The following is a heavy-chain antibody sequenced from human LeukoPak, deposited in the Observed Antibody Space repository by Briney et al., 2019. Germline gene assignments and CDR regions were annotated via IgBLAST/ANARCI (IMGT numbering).Heavy chain of an antibody. J-gene: IGHJ4*02. CDR1: GYTFTGYY. CDR2: INPNSGGT. Sequence: ASVKVSCKASGYTFTGYYMHWVRQAPGQGLEWMGWINPNSGGTNYAQKFQGRVTMTRDTSISTAYMELSRLRSDDTAVYYCARDIAVAGTFFDYWGQGTLVTVFS. V-gene: IGHV1-2*02. CDR3: ARDIAVAGTFFDY. D-gene: IGHD6-19*01.